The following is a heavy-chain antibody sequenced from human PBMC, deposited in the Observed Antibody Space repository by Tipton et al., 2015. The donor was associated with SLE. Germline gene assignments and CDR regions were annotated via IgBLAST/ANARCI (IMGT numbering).Heavy chain of an antibody. CDR1: GFTFSTYG. CDR3: AAGRELINWFDP. J-gene: IGHJ5*02. V-gene: IGHV3-74*01. D-gene: IGHD1-7*01. Sequence: SLRLSCAASGFTFSTYGMHWVRQAPGKGLVWVSRINIDGGTTSYVDSVEGRFTISRDNAKNTLYLQMNSLRAEDTAVYYCAAGRELINWFDPWGQGTLVTVSS. CDR2: INIDGGTT.